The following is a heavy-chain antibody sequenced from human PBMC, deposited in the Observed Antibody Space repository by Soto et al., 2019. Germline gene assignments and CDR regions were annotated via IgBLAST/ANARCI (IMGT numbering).Heavy chain of an antibody. CDR1: GGTFSSYA. CDR2: IIPIFGTA. Sequence: QVQLVQSGAEVKKPGSSVKVSCKASGGTFSSYAISWVRQAPGQGLEWMGGIIPIFGTANYAQKFQGRVTITAEESTSTAYMELSSLRSEDTAVYYCATPGPYYYDSSGYYYFQHWGQGTLVTVSS. V-gene: IGHV1-69*01. D-gene: IGHD3-22*01. CDR3: ATPGPYYYDSSGYYYFQH. J-gene: IGHJ1*01.